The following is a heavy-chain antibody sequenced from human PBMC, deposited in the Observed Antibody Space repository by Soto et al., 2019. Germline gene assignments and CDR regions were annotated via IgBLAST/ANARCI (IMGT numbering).Heavy chain of an antibody. CDR1: GFTLSSNY. CDR3: ARVAPEGDYYYYYMDV. J-gene: IGHJ6*03. Sequence: GGSLRLSCXASGFTLSSNYMSWGRPAPGKGLEWVSVIYSGGSTYYADSVKGRFTISRHNSKNTLYLQMNSLRAEDTAVYYCARVAPEGDYYYYYMDVWGKGTTVTVSS. CDR2: IYSGGST. V-gene: IGHV3-53*04.